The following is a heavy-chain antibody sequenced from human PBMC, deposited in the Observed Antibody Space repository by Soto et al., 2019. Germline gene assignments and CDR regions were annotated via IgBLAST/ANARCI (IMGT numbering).Heavy chain of an antibody. J-gene: IGHJ6*02. D-gene: IGHD3-22*01. Sequence: QVQLVQSGAEVKKPGASVKVSCKASGYTFTSYYMHWVRQAPGQGLEWMGIINPSGGSTSYAQKFQGRVTMTRDTSTSTVYMELSSLRSEDTAVYYCASSGVVITTHGSLTYYGMDVWGQGTTVTVSS. CDR3: ASSGVVITTHGSLTYYGMDV. CDR1: GYTFTSYY. V-gene: IGHV1-46*01. CDR2: INPSGGST.